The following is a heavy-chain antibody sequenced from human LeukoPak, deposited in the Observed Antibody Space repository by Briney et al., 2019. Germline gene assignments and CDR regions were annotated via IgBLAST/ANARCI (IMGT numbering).Heavy chain of an antibody. CDR2: INAGNGNT. J-gene: IGHJ4*02. Sequence: GASVKVSCKSSGYTFTNYAIHWVRQPPGQRLECMGWINAGNGNTEYSQKFQGRVTITRDTSATTAYMELSSLICEDTAVYYCAREGCFRGRFFDYWGQGTLVTVSS. V-gene: IGHV1-3*01. D-gene: IGHD3-16*01. CDR3: AREGCFRGRFFDY. CDR1: GYTFTNYA.